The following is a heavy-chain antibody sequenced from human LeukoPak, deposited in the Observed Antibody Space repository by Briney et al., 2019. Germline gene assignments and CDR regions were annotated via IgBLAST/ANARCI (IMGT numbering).Heavy chain of an antibody. Sequence: GGSLRLSCAASGFTFSAYGVTWVRQAPGKGLEWVSSMGVSGDNVHYADSVKGRFAISRDNSKNTPYLQMNSLRAEDAAVYYCAKDPNGDYVGAFDTWGQGTMVIVSS. CDR2: MGVSGDNV. CDR1: GFTFSAYG. V-gene: IGHV3-23*01. CDR3: AKDPNGDYVGAFDT. J-gene: IGHJ3*02. D-gene: IGHD4-17*01.